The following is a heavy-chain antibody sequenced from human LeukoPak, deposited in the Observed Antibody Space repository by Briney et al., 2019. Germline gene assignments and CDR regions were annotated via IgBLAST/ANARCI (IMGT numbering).Heavy chain of an antibody. CDR3: AREAAYSSGWYGY. J-gene: IGHJ4*02. CDR1: GGSISSSNW. V-gene: IGHV4-4*02. CDR2: IYHSGST. D-gene: IGHD6-19*01. Sequence: SGTLSLTCAVSGGSISSSNWWSWVRPPPGKGLEWIGEIYHSGSTNYNPSLKSRVTISVDKSKNQFSLKLSSVTAADTAVYYCAREAAYSSGWYGYWGQGTLVTVSS.